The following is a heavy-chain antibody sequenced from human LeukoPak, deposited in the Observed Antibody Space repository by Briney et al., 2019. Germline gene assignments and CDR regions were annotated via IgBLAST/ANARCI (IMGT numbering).Heavy chain of an antibody. V-gene: IGHV4-39*01. CDR1: GGSISSSNAY. CDR2: IYYSKNT. D-gene: IGHD5-18*01. CDR3: ASPRGFSYGYFDN. Sequence: SETLSLTCTVSGGSISSSNAYWGWIRQPPGKGLEWIGSIYYSKNTDYNQSLKSRVTISPDSSKNQFSLTLGSVSRIDTAVYYCASPRGFSYGYFDNWGQGTLVTVSS. J-gene: IGHJ4*02.